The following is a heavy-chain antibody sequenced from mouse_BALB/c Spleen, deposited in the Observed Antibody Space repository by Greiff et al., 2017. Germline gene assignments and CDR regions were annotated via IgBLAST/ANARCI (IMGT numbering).Heavy chain of an antibody. CDR3: ARGGYYGSYYFDY. V-gene: IGHV2-9*02. CDR1: GFSLTSYG. CDR2: IWAGGST. D-gene: IGHD1-1*01. Sequence: VQLQQSGPGLVAPSQSLSITCTVSGFSLTSYGVHWVRQPPGKGLEWLGVIWAGGSTNYNSALMSRLSISKDNSKSQVFLKMNSLQTDDTAMYYCARGGYYGSYYFDYWGQGTTLTVSS. J-gene: IGHJ2*01.